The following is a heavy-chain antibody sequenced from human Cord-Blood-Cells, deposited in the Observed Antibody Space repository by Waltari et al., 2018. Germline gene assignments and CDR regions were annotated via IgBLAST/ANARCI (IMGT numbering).Heavy chain of an antibody. J-gene: IGHJ4*02. CDR1: GGSISSSSYY. V-gene: IGHV4-39*01. Sequence: QLQLQESGPGLVKPSETLSLTCTVSGGSISSSSYYWGWIRQPPGKGLEWIGSIYYSGRTYYNPSLRSRVTISVDTSKNQFSLKLSSVTAADTAVYYCARKATGVRFDYWGQGTLVTVSS. CDR2: IYYSGRT. D-gene: IGHD7-27*01. CDR3: ARKATGVRFDY.